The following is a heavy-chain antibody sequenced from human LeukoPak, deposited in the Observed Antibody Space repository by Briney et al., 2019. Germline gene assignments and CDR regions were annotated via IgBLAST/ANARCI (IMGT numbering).Heavy chain of an antibody. CDR3: ARERPTIAARSSNWFDP. D-gene: IGHD6-6*01. CDR2: INPSGGST. Sequence: ASVKVSCKAPGYTFTSYYMHWVRQAPGQGLEWMGIINPSGGSTSYAQKFQGTVTMTRDTSTSTVYMELSSLRSEDTAVYYCARERPTIAARSSNWFDPWGQGTLVTVSS. V-gene: IGHV1-46*01. J-gene: IGHJ5*02. CDR1: GYTFTSYY.